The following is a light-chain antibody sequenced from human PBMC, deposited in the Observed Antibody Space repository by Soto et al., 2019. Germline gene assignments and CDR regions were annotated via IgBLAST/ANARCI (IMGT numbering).Light chain of an antibody. J-gene: IGKJ1*01. V-gene: IGKV1-5*01. CDR3: QQYETFSGT. Sequence: DIQMTRSPSTLSASVGDTVTVTCLSSQSVIGGLSWYQQKPGEAPKLLIYDASALPRGVPSRFSGSGDVTKFALNIASRQPHDFATYYCQQYETFSGTFGPGTKV. CDR1: QSVIGG. CDR2: DAS.